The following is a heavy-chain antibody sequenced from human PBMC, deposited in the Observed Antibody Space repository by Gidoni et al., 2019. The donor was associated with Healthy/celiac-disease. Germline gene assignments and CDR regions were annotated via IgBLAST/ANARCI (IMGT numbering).Heavy chain of an antibody. CDR2: IRSKAYGGTT. Sequence: EVQLVESGGGLVKPGRSLRLSCTASGFPFGDYAMSWFRQAPGKGLEWVGFIRSKAYGGTTEYAASVKGRFTISRDDSKSIAYLQMNSLKTEDTAVYYCTRLKATLVVVAATPDYWGQGTLVTVSS. J-gene: IGHJ4*02. CDR1: GFPFGDYA. D-gene: IGHD2-15*01. CDR3: TRLKATLVVVAATPDY. V-gene: IGHV3-49*05.